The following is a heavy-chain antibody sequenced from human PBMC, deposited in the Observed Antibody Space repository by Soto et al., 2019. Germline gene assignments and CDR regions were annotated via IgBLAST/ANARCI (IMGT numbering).Heavy chain of an antibody. CDR1: GYTFTSYY. J-gene: IGHJ6*03. D-gene: IGHD3-3*01. CDR2: INPSGGST. Sequence: ASVKVSCKASGYTFTSYYMHWVRQAPGQGLEWMGIINPSGGSTSYAQKFQGRVTMTRDTSTSTVYMELSSLSSEDTAVYYCARETRRYYYYYYYMDVWGKGTTVTVSS. CDR3: ARETRRYYYYYYYMDV. V-gene: IGHV1-46*03.